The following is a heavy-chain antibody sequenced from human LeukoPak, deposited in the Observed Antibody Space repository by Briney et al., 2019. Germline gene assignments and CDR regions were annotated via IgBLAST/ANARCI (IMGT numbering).Heavy chain of an antibody. J-gene: IGHJ4*02. CDR3: ARDRYYDILTESPGLPDY. Sequence: GGSLRLSCAASGFTFSSYSMNWVRQAPGKGLEWVSYISSSSSTIYYADSVKGRFTISRDNAKNSLYLQMNSLRDEDTAVYYCARDRYYDILTESPGLPDYWGQGTLVTVSS. V-gene: IGHV3-48*02. CDR1: GFTFSSYS. D-gene: IGHD3-9*01. CDR2: ISSSSSTI.